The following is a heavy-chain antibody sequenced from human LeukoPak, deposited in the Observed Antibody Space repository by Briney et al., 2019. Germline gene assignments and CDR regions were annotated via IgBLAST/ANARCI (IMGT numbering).Heavy chain of an antibody. CDR1: GGSFSGYY. Sequence: SETLSLTCAVYGGSFSGYYWSWIRQPPGKGLEWIGEINHSGSTNYNPSLKSRVTISVDTSKNQFSLKPSSVTAADTAVYYCARGKAVAGLDYWGQGTLVTVSS. J-gene: IGHJ4*02. CDR3: ARGKAVAGLDY. V-gene: IGHV4-34*01. D-gene: IGHD6-19*01. CDR2: INHSGST.